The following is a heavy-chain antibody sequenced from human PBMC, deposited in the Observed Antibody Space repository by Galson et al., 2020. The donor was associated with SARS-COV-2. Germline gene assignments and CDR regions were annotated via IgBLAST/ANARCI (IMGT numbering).Heavy chain of an antibody. D-gene: IGHD6-25*01. CDR2: IIPILGIA. CDR1: GGTFSSYA. CDR3: AKPAAAYYYYGMDV. Sequence: SVKVSCNASGGTFSSYAISWVRQAPGQGLEWMGGIIPILGIANYAQKFQGRVTITADKSTSTAYMELSSLRSEDTAVYYCAKPAAAYYYYGMDVWGQGTTVTVSS. V-gene: IGHV1-69*10. J-gene: IGHJ6*02.